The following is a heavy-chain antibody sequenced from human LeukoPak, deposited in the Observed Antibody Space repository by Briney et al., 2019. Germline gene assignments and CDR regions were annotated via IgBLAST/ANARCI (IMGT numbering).Heavy chain of an antibody. CDR2: ISGSGGST. D-gene: IGHD2-21*01. CDR3: AKAPGGAYCGGDCYPFDY. CDR1: GFTFSSYA. Sequence: SGGSLRLSCAASGFTFSSYAMSWVRQAPGKGLGWVSAISGSGGSTYYADSVKGRFTISRDNSKNTLYLQMNSLGAEDTAVYYCAKAPGGAYCGGDCYPFDYWGQGTLVTVSS. V-gene: IGHV3-23*01. J-gene: IGHJ4*02.